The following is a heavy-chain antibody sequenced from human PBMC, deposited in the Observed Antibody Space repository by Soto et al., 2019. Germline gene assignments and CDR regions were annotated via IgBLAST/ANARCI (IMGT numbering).Heavy chain of an antibody. CDR2: VDPATGAS. CDR1: GYTFADYS. J-gene: IGHJ1*01. D-gene: IGHD3-16*02. Sequence: QVQLVQSVAEVKSPGTSVKVSCQTSGYTFADYSIHWVRQAPGQGLEYMGKVDPATGASDSTQKIQGRVSLTSDASSPTVYMELNNLRSEDTAIYYCTRLSRVTFIVTWGQGTLVTVSS. V-gene: IGHV1-46*01. CDR3: TRLSRVTFIVT.